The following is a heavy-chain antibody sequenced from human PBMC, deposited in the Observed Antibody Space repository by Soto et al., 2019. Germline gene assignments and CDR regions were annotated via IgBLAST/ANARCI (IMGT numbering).Heavy chain of an antibody. D-gene: IGHD3-10*01. CDR2: IYYSGST. Sequence: SETLSLTCTVSGGSISSGDYYWSWIRQPPGKGLEWIGYIYYSGSTYYNPSLKSRVTISVDTSKNQFSLKLSSVTAADTAVYYCAREYYYGSGSYYNDYYYYGMDVWGQGTTVTVSS. V-gene: IGHV4-30-4*01. J-gene: IGHJ6*02. CDR1: GGSISSGDYY. CDR3: AREYYYGSGSYYNDYYYYGMDV.